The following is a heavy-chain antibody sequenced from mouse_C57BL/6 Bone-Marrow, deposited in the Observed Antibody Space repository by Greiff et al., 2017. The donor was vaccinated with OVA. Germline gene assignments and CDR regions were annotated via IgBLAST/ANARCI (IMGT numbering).Heavy chain of an antibody. J-gene: IGHJ4*01. CDR3: AINYDYDLYYAMDY. V-gene: IGHV1-75*01. CDR1: GYTFTDYY. Sequence: QVQLQQSGPELVKPGASVKISCKASGYTFTDYYINWVKQRPGQGLEWIGWICPGSGSTYYNEKFKGKATLTVDKSSSTAYMLLSSLTSEDSAVYFCAINYDYDLYYAMDYWGQGTSVTVSS. D-gene: IGHD2-4*01. CDR2: ICPGSGST.